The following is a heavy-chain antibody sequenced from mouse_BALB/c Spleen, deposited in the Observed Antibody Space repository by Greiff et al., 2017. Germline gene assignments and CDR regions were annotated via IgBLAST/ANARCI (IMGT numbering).Heavy chain of an antibody. CDR3: ARPALLDY. V-gene: IGHV2-2*02. Sequence: VQLQQSGPGLVQPSQSLSITCTVSGFSLTSYGVHWVRQSPGKGLEWLGVIWSGGRTDYNAAFISRLSISKDNSKSQVFFKMNSLQANDTAIYYCARPALLDYWGQGTSVTVSS. J-gene: IGHJ4*01. CDR2: IWSGGRT. CDR1: GFSLTSYG.